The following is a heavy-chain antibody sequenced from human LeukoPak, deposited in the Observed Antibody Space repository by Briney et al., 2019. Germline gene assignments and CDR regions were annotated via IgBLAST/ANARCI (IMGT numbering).Heavy chain of an antibody. CDR3: ARRDYSGILPYAFDV. CDR2: ISYSGIT. Sequence: SETLPLTCIVSGGSISGYHWGWLRQPPGKALEGIGYISYSGITNYNPSLKSRVSMSVDTSKTQFSLRLSSVTAADTAVYFCARRDYSGILPYAFDVWGQGTLVAVSS. CDR1: GGSISGYH. V-gene: IGHV4-59*08. J-gene: IGHJ3*01. D-gene: IGHD4-23*01.